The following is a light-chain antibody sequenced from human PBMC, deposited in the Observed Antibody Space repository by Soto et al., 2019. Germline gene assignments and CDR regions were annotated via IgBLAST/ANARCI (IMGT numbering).Light chain of an antibody. Sequence: EIVLTQSPGTLSLSPGERATLSCRASQSATSRYLAWYQQKPGQAPRLLIYGASSRATGIPVRFSGSGSGTDFTLTISRLEPEDFASYYCQQYGSSGTFGQGTKVDI. CDR3: QQYGSSGT. V-gene: IGKV3-20*01. CDR2: GAS. CDR1: QSATSRY. J-gene: IGKJ1*01.